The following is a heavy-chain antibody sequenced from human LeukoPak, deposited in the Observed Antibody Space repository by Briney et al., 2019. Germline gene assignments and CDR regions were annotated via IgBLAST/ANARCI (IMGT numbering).Heavy chain of an antibody. V-gene: IGHV3-23*01. J-gene: IGHJ4*02. D-gene: IGHD3-10*01. CDR3: AKDHSRSYYYFGY. Sequence: GGSLRLSYAASGFTFSSYTISCVRQAPGKGLEWVSAISGSGGNTYYTDSVKGRFTISRDNSKNTLYLQVSSLRAEDTAVYYCAKDHSRSYYYFGYWGQGTLVTVSS. CDR2: ISGSGGNT. CDR1: GFTFSSYT.